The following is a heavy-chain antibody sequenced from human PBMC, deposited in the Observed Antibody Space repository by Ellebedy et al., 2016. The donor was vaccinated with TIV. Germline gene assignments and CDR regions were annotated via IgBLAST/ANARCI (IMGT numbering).Heavy chain of an antibody. CDR2: ISYDGSNK. CDR1: GFTFSSYA. V-gene: IGHV3-30-3*01. CDR3: ARGIGYSSSWPKIDY. J-gene: IGHJ4*02. D-gene: IGHD6-13*01. Sequence: PGGSLRLSCAASGFTFSSYAMHWVRQAPGKGLEWVAVISYDGSNKYYADSVKGRFTISRDNSKNTLYLQMNSLRAEDTAVYYCARGIGYSSSWPKIDYWGQGTLVTVSS.